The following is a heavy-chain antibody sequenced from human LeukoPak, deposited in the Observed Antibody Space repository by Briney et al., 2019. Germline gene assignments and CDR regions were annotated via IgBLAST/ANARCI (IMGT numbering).Heavy chain of an antibody. V-gene: IGHV4-59*01. Sequence: PSETLSLTCTVSGGSISSYYWSWIRQPPGKGLEWIGYIYYSGSTNYNPSLKSRVTISVDTSKNQFSLKLSSVTAADTAVYYCARSYDFWSGFDCWGQGTLVTVSS. CDR2: IYYSGST. J-gene: IGHJ4*02. CDR1: GGSISSYY. D-gene: IGHD3-3*01. CDR3: ARSYDFWSGFDC.